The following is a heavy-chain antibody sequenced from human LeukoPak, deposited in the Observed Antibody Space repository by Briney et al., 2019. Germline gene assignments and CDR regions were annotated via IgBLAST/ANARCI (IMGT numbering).Heavy chain of an antibody. V-gene: IGHV3-21*01. D-gene: IGHD5-12*01. Sequence: GGSLRLSCAASGFTFSSYSMNWVRQAPGKGLEWVSSISSSSSYIYYADSVKGRFTISRDNAKNSLYLQMNSLRAEDTAVYYCAVGRGYSGYDKYYFDYWGQGTLVTVSS. CDR3: AVGRGYSGYDKYYFDY. J-gene: IGHJ4*02. CDR2: ISSSSSYI. CDR1: GFTFSSYS.